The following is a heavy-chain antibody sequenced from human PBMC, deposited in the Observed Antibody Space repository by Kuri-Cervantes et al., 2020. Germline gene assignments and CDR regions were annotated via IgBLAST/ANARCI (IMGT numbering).Heavy chain of an antibody. V-gene: IGHV3-64*02. CDR1: GFTFSSYA. CDR3: ARGILGATTSGFYLDY. CDR2: ISSNGGST. D-gene: IGHD1-26*01. Sequence: GGSLRLSCAASGFTFSSYAMHWVRQAPGKGLEYVSAISSNGGSTYYADSVKGRFTISRDNSKNTLYLQLNFLRAEDAAVYYCARGILGATTSGFYLDYWGQGTKVTVSS. J-gene: IGHJ4*02.